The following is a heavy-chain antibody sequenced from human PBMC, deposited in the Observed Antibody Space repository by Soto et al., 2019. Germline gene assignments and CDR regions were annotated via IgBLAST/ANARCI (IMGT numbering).Heavy chain of an antibody. D-gene: IGHD1-26*01. V-gene: IGHV1-3*01. Sequence: GASVKVSCKASGYGFTSYAMHWVRQAPGQRLEWMGWINAGNGNTKYSQKFQGRVTITRDTSASTAYMELSSLRSEDTAVYYCARFLRRYSGSYSNPDNWFDPWGQGTLVTVSS. J-gene: IGHJ5*02. CDR2: INAGNGNT. CDR3: ARFLRRYSGSYSNPDNWFDP. CDR1: GYGFTSYA.